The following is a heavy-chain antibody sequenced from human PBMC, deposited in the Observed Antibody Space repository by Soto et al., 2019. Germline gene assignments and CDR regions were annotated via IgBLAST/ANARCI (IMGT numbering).Heavy chain of an antibody. J-gene: IGHJ4*02. CDR3: ARELKYGDYPGEFDY. D-gene: IGHD4-17*01. CDR1: GFTFSSYG. V-gene: IGHV3-33*01. CDR2: IWYDGSNK. Sequence: QVQLVESGGGVVQPGRSLRLSCAASGFTFSSYGMHWVRQAPGKGLEWVAVIWYDGSNKYYADSVKGRFTISRDNSKNTLYLQMNSLRAEDTAVYYCARELKYGDYPGEFDYWGQGTLVTVSS.